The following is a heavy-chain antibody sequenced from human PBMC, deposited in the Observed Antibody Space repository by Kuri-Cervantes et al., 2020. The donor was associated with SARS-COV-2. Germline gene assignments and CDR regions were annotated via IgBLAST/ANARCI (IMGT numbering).Heavy chain of an antibody. CDR2: IYYTGKT. CDR3: ARQDYDFWTGGHDF. Sequence: SETLSLTCTVSGGSISSSRYYWGWIRQPPGKRLEWIGSIYYTGKTFYSPPLKTRVTISVDPSKNQFSLKLTSVTAADTAVYYCARQDYDFWTGGHDFWGQGNLVTVSS. D-gene: IGHD3-3*01. V-gene: IGHV4-39*01. J-gene: IGHJ4*02. CDR1: GGSISSSRYY.